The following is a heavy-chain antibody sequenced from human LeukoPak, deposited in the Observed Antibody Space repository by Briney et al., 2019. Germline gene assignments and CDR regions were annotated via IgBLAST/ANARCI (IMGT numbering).Heavy chain of an antibody. J-gene: IGHJ4*02. CDR3: ARGGYGPFDY. Sequence: SETLSLTCTVSGGSISSYYWSWIRQPPGKGLEWIGYIYYSGSTNYNPSLKSRVTISVDTSKNQFSLKLSSVTAADTAVYYRARGGYGPFDYWGQGTLVTVSS. D-gene: IGHD5-18*01. CDR2: IYYSGST. V-gene: IGHV4-59*01. CDR1: GGSISSYY.